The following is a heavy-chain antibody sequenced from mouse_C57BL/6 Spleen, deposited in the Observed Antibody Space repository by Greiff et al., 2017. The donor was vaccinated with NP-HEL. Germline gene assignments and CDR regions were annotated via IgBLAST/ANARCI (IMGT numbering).Heavy chain of an antibody. J-gene: IGHJ4*01. CDR1: GYTFTSYW. D-gene: IGHD2-1*01. Sequence: QVQLQQPGAELVMPGASVKLSCKASGYTFTSYWMHWVKQRPGQGLEWIGEIDPSDSYTNYNQKFKGKSTLTVDKSSSTAYMPLSSLTSEDSAVYYWARGGNWAMDYWGQRTSVTVSS. CDR2: IDPSDSYT. CDR3: ARGGNWAMDY. V-gene: IGHV1-69*01.